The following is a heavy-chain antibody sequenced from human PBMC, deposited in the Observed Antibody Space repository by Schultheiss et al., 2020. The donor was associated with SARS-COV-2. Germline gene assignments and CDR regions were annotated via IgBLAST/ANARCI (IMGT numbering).Heavy chain of an antibody. Sequence: GGSLRLSCAASGFTFSSYSMNWVRQAPGKGLEWVSSISSSSSYIYYADSVKGRFTISRDNAKNSLYLQMNSLRAEDTAVYYCARGTVGGLQYYHYYYMDVWGKGTTVTVSS. D-gene: IGHD3-10*01. J-gene: IGHJ6*03. V-gene: IGHV3-21*01. CDR3: ARGTVGGLQYYHYYYMDV. CDR2: ISSSSSYI. CDR1: GFTFSSYS.